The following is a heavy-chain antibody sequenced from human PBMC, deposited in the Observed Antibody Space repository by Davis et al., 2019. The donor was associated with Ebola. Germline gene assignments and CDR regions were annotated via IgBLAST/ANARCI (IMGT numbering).Heavy chain of an antibody. D-gene: IGHD3-16*01. V-gene: IGHV4-59*12. CDR3: ALRLGELWGYYFDY. CDR1: GGSISSYY. Sequence: PGGSLRLSCTVSGGSISSYYWSWIRQPPGKGLEWIGYIYYSGSTNYNPSLKSRVTISVDKSKNQFSLKLSSVTAADTAVYYCALRLGELWGYYFDYWGQGTLVTVSS. J-gene: IGHJ4*02. CDR2: IYYSGST.